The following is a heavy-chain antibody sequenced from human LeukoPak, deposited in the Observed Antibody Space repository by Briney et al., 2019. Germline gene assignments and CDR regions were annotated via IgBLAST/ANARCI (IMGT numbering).Heavy chain of an antibody. CDR1: GFTFSNYW. D-gene: IGHD5-18*01. CDR3: AREKRIQLWLLDFDY. Sequence: PGGSLRLSCAASGFTFSNYWMHWVRQAPGKGLEWVSYISSGSSTIYYADSVKGRFTISRDNAKNSLYLQMSSLRDEDTAVYYCAREKRIQLWLLDFDYWGQGTLVTVSS. V-gene: IGHV3-48*02. J-gene: IGHJ4*02. CDR2: ISSGSSTI.